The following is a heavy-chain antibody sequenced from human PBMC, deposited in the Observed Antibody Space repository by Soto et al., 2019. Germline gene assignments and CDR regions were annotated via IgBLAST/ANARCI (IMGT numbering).Heavy chain of an antibody. V-gene: IGHV1-18*01. CDR2: ISAYNGNT. CDR1: GYTFTSYC. J-gene: IGHJ5*01. Sequence: ASVKVSCKASGYTFTSYCISWVRQAPGQGLEWMGWISAYNGNTNYAQKLQGRVTMTTDTSTSTAYMELRSLRSDDTAVYYCARGHYYDSSGVWFDSWGQGTLVTV. D-gene: IGHD3-22*01. CDR3: ARGHYYDSSGVWFDS.